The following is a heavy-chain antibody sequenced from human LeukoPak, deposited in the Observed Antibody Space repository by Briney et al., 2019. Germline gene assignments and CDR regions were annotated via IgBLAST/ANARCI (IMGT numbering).Heavy chain of an antibody. D-gene: IGHD5-24*01. V-gene: IGHV3-21*01. CDR2: ISSSSSYI. Sequence: PGGSLRLSCAASGFTFSSYSMNWVRQAPGKGLEWVSSISSSSSYIYYADSVKGRFTISRDNAKNSLYPQMNSLRAEDTAVYYCARDGEMGRDFDYWGQGTLVTVSS. J-gene: IGHJ4*02. CDR1: GFTFSSYS. CDR3: ARDGEMGRDFDY.